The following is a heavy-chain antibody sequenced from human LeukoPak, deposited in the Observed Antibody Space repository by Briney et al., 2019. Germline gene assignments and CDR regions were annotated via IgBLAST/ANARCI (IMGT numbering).Heavy chain of an antibody. CDR1: GGSITSYY. J-gene: IGHJ4*02. D-gene: IGHD5-24*01. CDR2: IYYSGST. V-gene: IGHV4-59*01. Sequence: SETLSLTCTVSGGSITSYYWSWIRQPPGKGLEWIGYIYYSGSTIYNPSLKSRVTMSVDTSKNQFSLKLSSVTAADTAVYYCARGGDGYFDYWGQGTLVTVSS. CDR3: ARGGDGYFDY.